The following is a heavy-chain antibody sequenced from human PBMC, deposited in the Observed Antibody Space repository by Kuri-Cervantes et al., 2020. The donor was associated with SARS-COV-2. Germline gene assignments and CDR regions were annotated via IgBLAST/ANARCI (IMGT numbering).Heavy chain of an antibody. D-gene: IGHD6-13*01. CDR1: GYTFTSYY. CDR2: INPSGGST. V-gene: IGHV1-46*01. J-gene: IGHJ4*02. CDR3: ARGVSHIAAAGLYYFDS. Sequence: ASVKVSCKASGYTFTSYYMHWVRQAPGQGLEWMGIINPSGGSTSYAQKFQGRVTMTRDTSTSTVYMELSSLRSEDTAVYYCARGVSHIAAAGLYYFDSWGQGTLVTVSS.